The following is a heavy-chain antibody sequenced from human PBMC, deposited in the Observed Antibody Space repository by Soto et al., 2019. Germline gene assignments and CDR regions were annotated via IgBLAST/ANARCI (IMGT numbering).Heavy chain of an antibody. D-gene: IGHD3-22*01. J-gene: IGHJ4*01. Sequence: GESLKISCEGSGYNFTNFWIHWVRQLPGKDLEWMGRIDPRDSETNYSPSFQGHVTISTAKSVTTAYLQWSSLKASDTALYYCARREYSYSRGSFDYWGHGTLVTVS. V-gene: IGHV5-10-1*01. CDR1: GYNFTNFW. CDR3: ARREYSYSRGSFDY. CDR2: IDPRDSET.